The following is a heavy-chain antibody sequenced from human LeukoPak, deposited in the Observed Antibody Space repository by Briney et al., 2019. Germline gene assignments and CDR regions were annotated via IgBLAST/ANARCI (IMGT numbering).Heavy chain of an antibody. V-gene: IGHV3-30*01. J-gene: IGHJ5*02. Sequence: GGSLRLSCAASGFTFSSYAMHWVSQAPGKGLEWVAVISYDGSNKYYADSVKGRFTISRDNSKNTLYLQMNSLRAEDTAVYYCARDQERFGESRNWFDPWGQGTLVTVSS. D-gene: IGHD3-10*01. CDR2: ISYDGSNK. CDR3: ARDQERFGESRNWFDP. CDR1: GFTFSSYA.